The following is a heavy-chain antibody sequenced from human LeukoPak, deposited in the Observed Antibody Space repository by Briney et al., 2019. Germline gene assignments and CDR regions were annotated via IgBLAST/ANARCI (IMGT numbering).Heavy chain of an antibody. V-gene: IGHV4-4*07. CDR3: AGGRGATGGWFDP. CDR2: IYTSGNT. J-gene: IGHJ5*02. Sequence: PSETLSLTCTVSGGSINNYFWSWIRQPAGKGLEWIGRIYTSGNTNYNPSLKSRVTMSVDTSKNQFSLKLTSVTAADTAVYYCAGGRGATGGWFDPWGQGTQVTVSS. CDR1: GGSINNYF. D-gene: IGHD1-26*01.